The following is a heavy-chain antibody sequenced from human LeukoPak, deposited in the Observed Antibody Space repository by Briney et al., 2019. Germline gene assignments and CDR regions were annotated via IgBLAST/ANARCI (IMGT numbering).Heavy chain of an antibody. CDR3: ARELYGSGRNAFDI. CDR2: INPNSGGT. Sequence: ASVKVSCKASGYTFTGYYMHWVRQAPGQGLEWMGWINPNSGGTNYAQKFQGWVTMTRDTSISTAYMELSRLRSDDTAVYYCARELYGSGRNAFDIWGQGTMVTVSS. V-gene: IGHV1-2*04. CDR1: GYTFTGYY. J-gene: IGHJ3*02. D-gene: IGHD3-10*01.